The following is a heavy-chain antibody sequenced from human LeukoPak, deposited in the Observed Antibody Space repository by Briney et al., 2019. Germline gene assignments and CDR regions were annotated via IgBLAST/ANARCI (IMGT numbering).Heavy chain of an antibody. CDR1: GYTFTSYA. CDR3: ARAQDIVVVGDAFDI. CDR2: INAGNGNT. D-gene: IGHD2-15*01. J-gene: IGHJ3*02. V-gene: IGHV1-3*01. Sequence: GASVKVSCKASGYTFTSYAMHWVRQAPEQRLEWMGWINAGNGNTKYSQRFQGRVTITRDTSASTAYMELSSLRSEDTAVYYCARAQDIVVVGDAFDIWGQGTMVTVSS.